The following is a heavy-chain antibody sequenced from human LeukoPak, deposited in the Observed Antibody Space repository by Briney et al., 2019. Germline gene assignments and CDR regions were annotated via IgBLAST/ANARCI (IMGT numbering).Heavy chain of an antibody. Sequence: PSETLSLTCTVSGGFISSYYWSWIRQPPGKGLEWIGYIYTSGSTNYNPSLKSRVTISVDTSKNQFSLKLSSVTAADTAVYYCARQSTYYPPPFDIWGQGTMVTVSS. V-gene: IGHV4-4*09. CDR1: GGFISSYY. J-gene: IGHJ3*02. CDR2: IYTSGST. CDR3: ARQSTYYPPPFDI. D-gene: IGHD1-26*01.